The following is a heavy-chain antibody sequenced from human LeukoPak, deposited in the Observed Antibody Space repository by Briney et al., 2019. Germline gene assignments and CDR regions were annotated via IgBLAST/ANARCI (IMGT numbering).Heavy chain of an antibody. V-gene: IGHV3-43*02. D-gene: IGHD5/OR15-5a*01. CDR2: TSGDGITT. Sequence: PAGSLRLSCAASGFTFHSYAIHWVRQAPGKGLEWVSLTSGDGITTYFADSVKGRFTISRDNSKSSLFLQMNSLRTEDTALYYCARDHVYGGADYWGQGTLVTVSS. CDR1: GFTFHSYA. J-gene: IGHJ4*02. CDR3: ARDHVYGGADY.